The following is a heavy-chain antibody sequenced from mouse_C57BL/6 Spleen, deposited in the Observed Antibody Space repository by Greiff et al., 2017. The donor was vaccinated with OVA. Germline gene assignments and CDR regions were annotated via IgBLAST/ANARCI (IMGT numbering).Heavy chain of an antibody. V-gene: IGHV5-6*01. Sequence: EVQGVESGGDLVKPGGSLKLSCAASGFTFSSYGMSWVRQTPDKRLEWVATISSGGSYTYYPDSVKGRFTISRDNAKNTLYLQMSSLKSEDTAMYYCARQTTVVKDYFDYWGQGTTLTVSS. D-gene: IGHD1-1*01. J-gene: IGHJ2*01. CDR3: ARQTTVVKDYFDY. CDR1: GFTFSSYG. CDR2: ISSGGSYT.